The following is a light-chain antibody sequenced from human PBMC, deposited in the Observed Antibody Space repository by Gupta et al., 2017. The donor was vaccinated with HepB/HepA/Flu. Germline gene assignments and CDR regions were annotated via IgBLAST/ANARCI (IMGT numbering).Light chain of an antibody. J-gene: IGLJ1*01. V-gene: IGLV1-47*01. CDR3: AAWDDSRRSYV. Sequence: QSAMIQPPSASGTPGQRVTISCSGRRSNVGSNYVFWYQQLPGTAPNLLIYKNDERHSGVPERFSGAKSDTSAALAISGLRAEDEADYYCAAWDDSRRSYVFGGGTKVSVL. CDR1: RSNVGSNY. CDR2: KND.